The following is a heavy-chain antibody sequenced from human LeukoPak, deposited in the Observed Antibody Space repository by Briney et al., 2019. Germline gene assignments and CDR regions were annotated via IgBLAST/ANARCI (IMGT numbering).Heavy chain of an antibody. CDR3: ARDERPYDSSGYHPRSYYYYGMDV. J-gene: IGHJ6*02. D-gene: IGHD3-22*01. V-gene: IGHV3-64*01. Sequence: GGSLRLSCAASGFTFSSYAMHWVRQAPGKGLEYVSAISSNGGSTYYANSVKGRFTISRDNSKNTLYLQMGSLRAEDMAVYYCARDERPYDSSGYHPRSYYYYGMDVWGQGTTVTVSS. CDR1: GFTFSSYA. CDR2: ISSNGGST.